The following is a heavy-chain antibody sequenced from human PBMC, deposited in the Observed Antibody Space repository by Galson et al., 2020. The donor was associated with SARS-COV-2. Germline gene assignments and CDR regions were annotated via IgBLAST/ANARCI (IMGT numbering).Heavy chain of an antibody. CDR3: HDCSPSYFDL. V-gene: IGHV4-61*02. D-gene: IGHD3-3*01. CDR1: GGPISSDGYH. CDR2: VTPSGRS. J-gene: IGHJ2*01. Sequence: SETLYLTCTVSGGPISSDGYHWSRHRQIRQPDGHRLKRIGRVTPSGRSYSTPSIESRVTISVDTSRSQFFLKVNSVTAADAAVYSYHDCSPSYFDLWGRGTLVTVSS.